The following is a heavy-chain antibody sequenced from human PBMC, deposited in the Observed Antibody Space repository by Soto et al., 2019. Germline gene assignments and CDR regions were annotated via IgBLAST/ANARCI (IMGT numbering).Heavy chain of an antibody. CDR3: ARGGRIVVVTAILY. CDR2: INHSGST. D-gene: IGHD2-21*02. CDR1: GGSFSGYY. V-gene: IGHV4-34*01. Sequence: QVQLQQWGAGLLKPSETLSLTCAVYGGSFSGYYWSWIRQPPGKGLEWIGEINHSGSTNYNPSLKSRVTRSVDTSKNQFSLKLSSVTAADTAVYYCARGGRIVVVTAILYWGQGTLVTVSS. J-gene: IGHJ4*02.